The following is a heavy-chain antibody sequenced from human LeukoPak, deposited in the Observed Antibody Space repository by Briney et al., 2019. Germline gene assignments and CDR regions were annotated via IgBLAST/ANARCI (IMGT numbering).Heavy chain of an antibody. D-gene: IGHD6-13*01. Sequence: GGSLRLSCAASGFTFSSSWMHWVRQAPGKGLEWVAGIDEDGTEKYYVESVKGRFTISRDNAKKSVYLQMNSLRADDTAVYYCARAITAVDSYWGQGTLVTVSS. V-gene: IGHV3-7*01. CDR2: IDEDGTEK. CDR1: GFTFSSSW. CDR3: ARAITAVDSY. J-gene: IGHJ4*02.